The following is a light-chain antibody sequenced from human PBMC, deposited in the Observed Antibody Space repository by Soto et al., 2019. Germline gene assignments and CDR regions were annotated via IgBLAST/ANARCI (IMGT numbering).Light chain of an antibody. J-gene: IGKJ1*01. Sequence: VMTQSPVTLSVSPGETATLSCKASQNILRTLAWYQQNPGQPPRLLIYGASTRVTGIPARFSGNGSGTEFTLTISSLQSEDFAVYYCHQYNNWPPWTFGQGTKVEV. CDR3: HQYNNWPPWT. CDR1: QNILRT. V-gene: IGKV3D-15*01. CDR2: GAS.